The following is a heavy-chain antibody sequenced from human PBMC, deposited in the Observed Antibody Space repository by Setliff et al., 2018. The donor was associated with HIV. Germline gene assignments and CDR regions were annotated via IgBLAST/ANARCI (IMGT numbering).Heavy chain of an antibody. CDR2: MNPNSGVS. J-gene: IGHJ6*03. V-gene: IGHV1-2*02. CDR3: ARGPAPERYYYYYYYMDV. CDR1: ATFTNVD. Sequence: ASVKVSCKASATFTNVDIHWLRRATGQGLEWMGWMNPNSGVSGYGQKFQGRVTMTRDTSISTAYMELRRLRSDDTAVYYCARGPAPERYYYYYYYMDVWGKGTTVTVSS.